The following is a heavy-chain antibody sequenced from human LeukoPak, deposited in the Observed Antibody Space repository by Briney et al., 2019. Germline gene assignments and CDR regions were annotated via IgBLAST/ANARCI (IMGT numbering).Heavy chain of an antibody. V-gene: IGHV4-39*01. CDR2: IYYSGST. D-gene: IGHD3-10*01. CDR1: GGSITSSNYY. J-gene: IGHJ3*02. Sequence: SETLSLTCTVSGGSITSSNYYWGWIRQPPGKGLEWIGSIYYSGSTYYNPSLKSRVTISVDTSKNQFSLKLSSVTAADTAVYYCAPGEAFDIWGQGTMVTVSS. CDR3: APGEAFDI.